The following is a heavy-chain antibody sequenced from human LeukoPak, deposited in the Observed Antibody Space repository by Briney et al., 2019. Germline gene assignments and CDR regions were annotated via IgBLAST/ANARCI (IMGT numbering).Heavy chain of an antibody. CDR2: IKQDGSDK. CDR1: GFTFSDYW. V-gene: IGHV3-7*01. J-gene: IGHJ4*02. D-gene: IGHD5-18*01. CDR3: ARAGYTYITLYY. Sequence: GGSLRLSCAASGFTFSDYWMTWVRQAPGKGLEWVANIKQDGSDKHYVDSVKGRFIISRDNAKNSLYLQMNSLRAEDTAGYYCARAGYTYITLYYWGQGTLVTVSS.